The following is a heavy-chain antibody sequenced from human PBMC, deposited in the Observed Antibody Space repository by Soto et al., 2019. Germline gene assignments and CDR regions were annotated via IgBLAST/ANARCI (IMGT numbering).Heavy chain of an antibody. J-gene: IGHJ1*01. Sequence: SETLSLTCTVSGGSISSSSYYWGWIRQPPGKGLEWIGSIYYSGSTYYNPSLKSRVTISVDTSKNQFSLKLSSVTAADTAVYYCARPHCSGGSCYSSSDFQHWGQGTLVTVSS. CDR3: ARPHCSGGSCYSSSDFQH. CDR1: GGSISSSSYY. CDR2: IYYSGST. V-gene: IGHV4-39*01. D-gene: IGHD2-15*01.